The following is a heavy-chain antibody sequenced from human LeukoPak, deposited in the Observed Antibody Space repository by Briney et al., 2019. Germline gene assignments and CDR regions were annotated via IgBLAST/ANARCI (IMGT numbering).Heavy chain of an antibody. D-gene: IGHD5-18*01. V-gene: IGHV1-18*04. CDR2: ISAYNGNT. Sequence: GASVKVSCKASGYTFTSYGISWVRQAPGQGLEWMGWISAYNGNTNYAQKLQGRVTMTTDTSTSTAYMELRSLRSDDTAVYYCARDPTAMAPYNWFDPWGQGTLVTVSS. CDR3: ARDPTAMAPYNWFDP. J-gene: IGHJ5*02. CDR1: GYTFTSYG.